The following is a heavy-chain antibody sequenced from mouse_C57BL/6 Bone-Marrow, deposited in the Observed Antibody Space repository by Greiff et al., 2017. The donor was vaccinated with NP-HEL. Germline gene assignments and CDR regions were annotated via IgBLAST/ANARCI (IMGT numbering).Heavy chain of an antibody. CDR1: GYTFTSYW. D-gene: IGHD1-1*01. J-gene: IGHJ1*03. CDR3: AREGYYGSSRDV. V-gene: IGHV1-69*01. Sequence: QVQLQQPGAELVMPGASVKLSCKASGYTFTSYWMHWVKQRPGQGLEWIGEIDPSDSYTNYNQKFKGKSTLTVDKSSSTAYMQLSSLTSEDSAVYYGAREGYYGSSRDVWGTGTTVTVSS. CDR2: IDPSDSYT.